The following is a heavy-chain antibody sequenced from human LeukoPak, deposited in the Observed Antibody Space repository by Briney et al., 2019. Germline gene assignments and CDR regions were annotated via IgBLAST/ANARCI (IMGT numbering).Heavy chain of an antibody. J-gene: IGHJ6*03. CDR1: GGSFSGYY. CDR2: INHSGST. CDR3: ARGGDYYYHYMDV. D-gene: IGHD4-17*01. Sequence: TSETLSLTCAVYGGSFSGYYWSWIRQPPGKGLEWIGEINHSGSTNYNPSLKSRVTISVDTSKNQFSLKLSSVTAADTAVYYCARGGDYYYHYMDVWGKGTTVTVSS. V-gene: IGHV4-34*01.